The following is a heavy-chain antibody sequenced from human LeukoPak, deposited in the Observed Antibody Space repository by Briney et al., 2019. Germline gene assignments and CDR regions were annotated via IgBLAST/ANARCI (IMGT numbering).Heavy chain of an antibody. CDR1: GFTVGYNY. J-gene: IGHJ4*02. Sequence: GGSLRLSCAASGFTVGYNYMTWVRQAPGKGLEWVSVIYNSGSTYYADSVKGRLTISRDNSKNTMYLQMNSLKGEDTAVYYCARRSNPPGRIDHWGQGTLVTVSS. CDR2: IYNSGST. D-gene: IGHD1-14*01. V-gene: IGHV3-66*04. CDR3: ARRSNPPGRIDH.